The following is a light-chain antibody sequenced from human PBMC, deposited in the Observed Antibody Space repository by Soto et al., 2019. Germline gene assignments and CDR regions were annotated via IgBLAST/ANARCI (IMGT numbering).Light chain of an antibody. J-gene: IGLJ2*01. Sequence: SYELTQPPSVSVAPGQTARITCEGNNIGSKSVHWYQQKPGQAPVLVVYGDSDRPSGTPERFSGSDSGNTATLTIGGVEAGDEADYYCQVWHIISDHVVFGGGTMLTVL. V-gene: IGLV3-21*02. CDR2: GDS. CDR1: NIGSKS. CDR3: QVWHIISDHVV.